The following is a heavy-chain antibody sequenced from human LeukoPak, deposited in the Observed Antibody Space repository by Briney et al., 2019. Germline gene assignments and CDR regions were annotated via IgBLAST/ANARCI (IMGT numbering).Heavy chain of an antibody. J-gene: IGHJ4*02. CDR2: INHNGNVN. CDR3: TTGGYDSANGYYSLFDN. V-gene: IGHV3-7*03. Sequence: NPGGSLRLSCAASGFTFSSYWMNWARQAPGKGLEWVASINHNGNVNYYVDSVKGRFTISRDNAKNSLYLQMSNLRAEDTAVYYCTTGGYDSANGYYSLFDNWGQGTLVTVSS. CDR1: GFTFSSYW. D-gene: IGHD3-3*01.